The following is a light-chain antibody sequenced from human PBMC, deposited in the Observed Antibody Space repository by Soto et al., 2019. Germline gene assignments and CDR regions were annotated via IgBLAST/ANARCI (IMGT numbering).Light chain of an antibody. J-gene: IGKJ1*01. Sequence: DIQMTQSPSSLSASVGDRVTITCRASQTINIYLNWYQQKPGKAPKLLIYAASTLESGVPSRFSGDGSETDFSLTIGSLQPEESATYYCQQSFIRPWTFGQGTKVEIK. CDR2: AAS. CDR1: QTINIY. CDR3: QQSFIRPWT. V-gene: IGKV1-39*01.